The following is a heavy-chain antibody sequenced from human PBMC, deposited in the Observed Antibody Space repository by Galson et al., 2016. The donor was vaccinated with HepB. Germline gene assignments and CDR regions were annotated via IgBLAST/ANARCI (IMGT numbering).Heavy chain of an antibody. Sequence: PALVKPTQTLTLTCTVSGFSLNTGAVGVGWIRQPPGKALEWLALVYWDGDTRYNPSLRSRLNITKDTSKSQVFLTVTDMDPMDTCTYYCAHRRGPAAGTFDTWGQGTLVTVSS. J-gene: IGHJ4*02. V-gene: IGHV2-5*02. CDR2: VYWDGDT. CDR1: GFSLNTGAVG. D-gene: IGHD6-13*01. CDR3: AHRRGPAAGTFDT.